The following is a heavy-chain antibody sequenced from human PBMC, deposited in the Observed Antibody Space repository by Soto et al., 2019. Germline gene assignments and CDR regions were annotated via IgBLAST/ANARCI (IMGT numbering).Heavy chain of an antibody. J-gene: IGHJ6*02. CDR2: INPNSGGT. D-gene: IGHD1-7*01. CDR3: ARGGKRNCNYGRHDYYYSYGMEV. CDR1: GCTFTGYY. Sequence: ASVKVSCKASGCTFTGYYMHWVRQAPGQGLEWMGWINPNSGGTNYAQKFQGWVTMTRDTSISTAYMELSRLRSDGTAVYYCARGGKRNCNYGRHDYYYSYGMEVWGQGTTVTVSS. V-gene: IGHV1-2*04.